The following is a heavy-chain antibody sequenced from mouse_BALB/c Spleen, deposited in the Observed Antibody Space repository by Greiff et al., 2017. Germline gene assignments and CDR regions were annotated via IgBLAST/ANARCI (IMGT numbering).Heavy chain of an antibody. V-gene: IGHV1-14*01. Sequence: VQLQQSGPELVKPAASVKLSCKASGYTFTSYVMHWVKQKPGQGLEWIGYINPYNDGTKYNEKFKGKATLTSDKSSSTAYMELSSLTSEDSAVYYCARGGVRRAMDYWGQGTSVTVAS. CDR1: GYTFTSYV. J-gene: IGHJ4*01. D-gene: IGHD2-14*01. CDR3: ARGGVRRAMDY. CDR2: INPYNDGT.